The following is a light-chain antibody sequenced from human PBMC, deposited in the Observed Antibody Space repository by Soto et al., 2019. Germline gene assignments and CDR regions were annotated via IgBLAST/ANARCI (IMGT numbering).Light chain of an antibody. CDR1: QSVGTN. CDR3: QQYNKWPLT. CDR2: GVS. Sequence: EVVMTQSPATLSVSPGERAALSCRASQSVGTNLAWYQQKPGQAPRLLVYGVSTRAAGIPVRFSGSASGTEFTLTISSLQSEDFTVYYCQQYNKWPLTFGQGTKVDIK. V-gene: IGKV3-15*01. J-gene: IGKJ1*01.